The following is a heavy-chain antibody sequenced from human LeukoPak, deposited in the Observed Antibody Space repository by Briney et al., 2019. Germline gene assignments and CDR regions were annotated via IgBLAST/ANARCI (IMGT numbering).Heavy chain of an antibody. J-gene: IGHJ6*02. CDR1: GFTFSSYW. CDR2: IKQDGSEK. D-gene: IGHD2-21*01. V-gene: IGHV3-7*03. CDR3: AKDMSRGENGMDV. Sequence: PGGSLRLSCAASGFTFSSYWMSWVRQAPGKGLEWVANIKQDGSEKYYVDSVKGRFTISRDNAKNSLYLQMNSLRAEDTALYYCAKDMSRGENGMDVWGQGTTVTVSS.